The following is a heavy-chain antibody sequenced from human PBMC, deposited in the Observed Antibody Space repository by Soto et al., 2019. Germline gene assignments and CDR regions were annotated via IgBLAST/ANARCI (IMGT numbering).Heavy chain of an antibody. Sequence: EASVRVSFKASGGTFSSYAISWVRHAPGQGLEWMGGIIPIFGTANYAQKFQGRVTITADESTSTAYMELSSLRSEDTAVYYCARYCSGGSCYLNWFDPWGQGTLVTVSS. V-gene: IGHV1-69*13. D-gene: IGHD2-15*01. CDR3: ARYCSGGSCYLNWFDP. CDR1: GGTFSSYA. CDR2: IIPIFGTA. J-gene: IGHJ5*02.